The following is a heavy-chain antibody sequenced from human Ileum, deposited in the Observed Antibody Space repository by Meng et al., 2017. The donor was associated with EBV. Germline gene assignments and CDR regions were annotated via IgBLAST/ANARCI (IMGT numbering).Heavy chain of an antibody. CDR1: GYSFTSSA. V-gene: IGHV1-3*01. CDR3: ARGHQTYHDY. CDR2: VHAGNGDT. Sequence: QVLVVRSGTGVKKPGASVKVSCKASGYSFTSSAIHWVRQAPGQRLEWMGWVHAGNGDTKYSQNFQDRLTIARDTSANTAYMDLSSLRSEDTAVYYCARGHQTYHDYWGQGTLVTVSS. J-gene: IGHJ4*02. D-gene: IGHD2-2*01.